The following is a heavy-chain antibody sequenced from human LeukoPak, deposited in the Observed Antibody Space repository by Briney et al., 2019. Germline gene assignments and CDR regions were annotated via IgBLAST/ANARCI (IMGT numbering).Heavy chain of an antibody. CDR3: ARDLGAHDSL. D-gene: IGHD1-1*01. J-gene: IGHJ4*02. CDR2: IKQDGSEK. CDR1: GFRFSKYW. V-gene: IGHV3-7*01. Sequence: GGSLKLSCAASGFRFSKYWISWVRQAPGKGLEWVANIKQDGSEKYYVDSVKGRFTISRDNGKNSVYLQVNSLRAEDTAVYYCARDLGAHDSLWGQGTLVTVSS.